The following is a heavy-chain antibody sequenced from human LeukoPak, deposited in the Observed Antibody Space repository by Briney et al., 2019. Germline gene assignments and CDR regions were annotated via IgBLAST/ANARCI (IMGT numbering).Heavy chain of an antibody. CDR1: GGSISSGSYY. CDR2: IYTSGST. Sequence: SETLSLTCTVSGGSISSGSYYWSWIRQPAGKGLEWIGRIYTSGSTNYNPSLKSRVTMSVDTSKNQFSLKLSSVTAADTAMYYCARRSYDSSGYYRRAGSYWYFDLWGRGTLVTVSS. J-gene: IGHJ2*01. V-gene: IGHV4-61*02. CDR3: ARRSYDSSGYYRRAGSYWYFDL. D-gene: IGHD3-22*01.